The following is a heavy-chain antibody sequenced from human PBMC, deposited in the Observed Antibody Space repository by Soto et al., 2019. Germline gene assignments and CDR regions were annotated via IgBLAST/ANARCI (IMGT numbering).Heavy chain of an antibody. D-gene: IGHD5-12*01. Sequence: QVQLVESGGGVVQPGRSLRLSCAASGFTFSSYGMHWVRQAPGKGLEWVAVISYDGSNKYYADSVKGRFTISRDNSKNTLYLQINSLRAEDTAVYYCAKGGYSGYGDFDYWGQGTLVTVSS. CDR2: ISYDGSNK. V-gene: IGHV3-30*18. J-gene: IGHJ4*02. CDR3: AKGGYSGYGDFDY. CDR1: GFTFSSYG.